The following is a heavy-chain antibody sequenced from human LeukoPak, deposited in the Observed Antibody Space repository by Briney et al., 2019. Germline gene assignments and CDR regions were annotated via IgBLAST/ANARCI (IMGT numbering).Heavy chain of an antibody. CDR1: GYTFTSYY. Sequence: ASVKVSCKASGYTFTSYYMHWVRQAPGQGLEWVGIINPSGGSTSYAQKSQGRVTMTRDTSTSTVYMELSSLRSEDTAVYYCARDRSAAPTYYYYGMDVWGKGTTVTVSS. CDR2: INPSGGST. V-gene: IGHV1-46*01. CDR3: ARDRSAAPTYYYYGMDV. J-gene: IGHJ6*04. D-gene: IGHD2-15*01.